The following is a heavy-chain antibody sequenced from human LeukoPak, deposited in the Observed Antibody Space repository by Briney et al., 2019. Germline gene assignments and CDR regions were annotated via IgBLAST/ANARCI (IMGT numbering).Heavy chain of an antibody. D-gene: IGHD3-22*01. V-gene: IGHV1-69*13. CDR3: ARDNGRVYYYDSSGRYYFDY. CDR1: GYAFTSYA. Sequence: ASVKVSCKASGYAFTSYAMHWVRQAPGQRLEWMGGIIPIFGTANYAQKFQGRVTITADESTSTAYMELSSLRSEDTAVYYCARDNGRVYYYDSSGRYYFDYWGQGTLVTVSS. J-gene: IGHJ4*02. CDR2: IIPIFGTA.